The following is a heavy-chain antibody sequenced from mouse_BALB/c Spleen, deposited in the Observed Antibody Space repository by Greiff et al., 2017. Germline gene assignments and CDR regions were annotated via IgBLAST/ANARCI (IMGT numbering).Heavy chain of an antibody. Sequence: EVQVVESGGDLVKPGGSLKLSCAASGFTFSSYGMSWVRQTPDKRLEWVATISSGGSYTYYPDSVKGRFTISRDNAKNTLYLQMSSLKSEDTAMYYCARPAMGGGYAMDYWGQGTSVTVSS. D-gene: IGHD1-1*02. CDR2: ISSGGSYT. CDR3: ARPAMGGGYAMDY. V-gene: IGHV5-6*01. J-gene: IGHJ4*01. CDR1: GFTFSSYG.